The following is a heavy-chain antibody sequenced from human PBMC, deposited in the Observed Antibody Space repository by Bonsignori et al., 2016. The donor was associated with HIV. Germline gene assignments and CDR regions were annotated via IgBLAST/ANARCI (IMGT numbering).Heavy chain of an antibody. V-gene: IGHV4-34*01. Sequence: WIRQPPGKGLEWIGEINHSGSTNYNPSLKSRVTISVDTSKNQFSLKLSSVTAADTAVYYCARGRYCSGGSCARTSLGNDYWGQGTLVTVSS. CDR2: INHSGST. D-gene: IGHD2-15*01. J-gene: IGHJ4*02. CDR3: ARGRYCSGGSCARTSLGNDY.